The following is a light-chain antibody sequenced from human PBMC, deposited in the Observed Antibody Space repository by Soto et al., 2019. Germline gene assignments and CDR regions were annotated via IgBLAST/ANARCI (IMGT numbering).Light chain of an antibody. CDR3: QHYNSAPFT. J-gene: IGKJ3*01. Sequence: DIQMTQSPSSLSASVGDRVTITCRASQDISNYLAWYQQKPGKIPKLLIYAASALQSGVPSRFSGSGSGTDFTLTISSLQPEDVATFYCQHYNSAPFTFGPGTKVDLK. CDR1: QDISNY. V-gene: IGKV1-27*01. CDR2: AAS.